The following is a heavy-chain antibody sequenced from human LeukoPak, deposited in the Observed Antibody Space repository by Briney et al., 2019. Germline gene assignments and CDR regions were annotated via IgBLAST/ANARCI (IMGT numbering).Heavy chain of an antibody. CDR2: IRSNVFGGTT. CDR3: TKLHFHDSSGYYTLLPLGAFDI. CDR1: GFRFDDNA. Sequence: GGSLRLSCVTSGFRFDDNAMSWVRQAPGKGLEWVGLIRSNVFGGTTEYAASVRGRFSISRDDSKSIAYLQMNSPKTEDSAIYYCTKLHFHDSSGYYTLLPLGAFDIWGQGTMVTVSS. J-gene: IGHJ3*02. D-gene: IGHD3-22*01. V-gene: IGHV3-49*04.